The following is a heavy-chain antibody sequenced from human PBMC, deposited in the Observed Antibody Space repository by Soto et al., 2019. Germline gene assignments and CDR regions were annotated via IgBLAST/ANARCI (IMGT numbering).Heavy chain of an antibody. D-gene: IGHD6-13*01. CDR1: GFTFSNYA. Sequence: PGGSLRLSCAASGFTFSNYAMSWVRQAPGKGLEWVSGLSDGGGSTYYADSVKGRFTISRDNSKNTLYLQMNSLRAEDTAVYYCAKGSAAGIGYYYYGMDVWGQGTTVTVSS. J-gene: IGHJ6*02. CDR2: LSDGGGST. CDR3: AKGSAAGIGYYYYGMDV. V-gene: IGHV3-23*01.